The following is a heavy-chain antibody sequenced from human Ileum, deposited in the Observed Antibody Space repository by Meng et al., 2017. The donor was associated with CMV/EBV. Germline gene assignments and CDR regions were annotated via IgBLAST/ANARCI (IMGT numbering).Heavy chain of an antibody. D-gene: IGHD1-26*01. V-gene: IGHV4-61*02. Sequence: QGPVQRSGPGWVKPSQTLSLSCTVSGDSITKGPYSWSWVRQPAGKGLEWIGRIYTSGRTVYNPSLNNRVTISADTSKNQFSLKLNSVTAADTAVYYCARDLISGSYGYFQHWGQGTLVTVSS. CDR3: ARDLISGSYGYFQH. J-gene: IGHJ1*01. CDR2: IYTSGRT. CDR1: GDSITKGPYS.